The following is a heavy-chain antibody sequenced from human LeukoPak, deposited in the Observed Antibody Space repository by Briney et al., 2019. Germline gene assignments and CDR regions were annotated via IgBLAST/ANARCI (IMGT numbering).Heavy chain of an antibody. CDR2: ISGSGGST. CDR3: AKDRYSSGWYAGFDY. D-gene: IGHD6-19*01. Sequence: GGSLRLSCAASGFTFDDYAMHWVRQAPGKGLEWVSAISGSGGSTYYADSVKGRFTISRDNSKNTLYLQMNSLRAEDTAVYYCAKDRYSSGWYAGFDYWGQGTLVTVSS. CDR1: GFTFDDYA. V-gene: IGHV3-23*01. J-gene: IGHJ4*02.